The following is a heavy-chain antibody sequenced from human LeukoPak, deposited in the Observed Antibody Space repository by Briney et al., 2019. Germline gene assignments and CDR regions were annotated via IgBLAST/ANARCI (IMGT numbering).Heavy chain of an antibody. CDR2: VYYSGST. Sequence: SQTLSLTCTVAGGSISSYYCSWIRQPPGKGLEWIGYVYYSGSTNYNPSLKSRVTISVETSKNQFSLKLSSVTAADTAVYSCARGLTTYYDRSGDDYWGQGTLVIVSS. CDR1: GGSISSYY. J-gene: IGHJ4*02. CDR3: ARGLTTYYDRSGDDY. D-gene: IGHD3-22*01. V-gene: IGHV4-59*01.